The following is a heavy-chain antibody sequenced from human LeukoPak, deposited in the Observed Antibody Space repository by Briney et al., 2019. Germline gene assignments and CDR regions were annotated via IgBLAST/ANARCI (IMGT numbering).Heavy chain of an antibody. Sequence: GESLKISCKGSGYSFTSYWIGWVRQKPGKGLEWMGRIDPRDSYPNYSPSFQGHVTIPADKSISTVYLQWSSLKAADTAMYYCARRQSDSGSYKEWGQGTLVTVSS. CDR1: GYSFTSYW. V-gene: IGHV5-10-1*01. J-gene: IGHJ4*02. CDR3: ARRQSDSGSYKE. CDR2: IDPRDSYP. D-gene: IGHD1-26*01.